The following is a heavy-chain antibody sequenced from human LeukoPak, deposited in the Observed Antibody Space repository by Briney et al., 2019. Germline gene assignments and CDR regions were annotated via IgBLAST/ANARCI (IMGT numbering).Heavy chain of an antibody. D-gene: IGHD3-22*01. CDR2: ISAYNGNT. V-gene: IGHV1-18*01. Sequence: ASVKVSCKASGYTFTSYGIRWVREAPGQGLEWMVWISAYNGNTNYAQKLQGRVTMTTDTSTSTAYMELRSLRSDDTAVYDCAIFREYYYDSSGYGFGAFDIWGQGTMVTVSS. CDR1: GYTFTSYG. CDR3: AIFREYYYDSSGYGFGAFDI. J-gene: IGHJ3*02.